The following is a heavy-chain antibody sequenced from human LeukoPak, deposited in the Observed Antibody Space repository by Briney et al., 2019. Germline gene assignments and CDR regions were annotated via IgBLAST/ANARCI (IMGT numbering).Heavy chain of an antibody. D-gene: IGHD3-22*01. Sequence: GGSLRLSCAASGLTFSSYGMHWVRQAPGKGLEWVAFIRYDGSNKYYADSVKGRFTISRDNSKNTLYLQMNSLRAEDTAVYYCAKDLNYYDSSGYSLILDYWGQGTLVTVSS. CDR2: IRYDGSNK. CDR1: GLTFSSYG. CDR3: AKDLNYYDSSGYSLILDY. J-gene: IGHJ4*02. V-gene: IGHV3-30*02.